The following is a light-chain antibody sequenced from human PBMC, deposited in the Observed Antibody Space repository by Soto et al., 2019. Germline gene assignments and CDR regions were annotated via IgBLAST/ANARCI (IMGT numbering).Light chain of an antibody. V-gene: IGKV3-15*01. CDR1: QSVTTN. CDR3: QQYDRWPVT. Sequence: EVVITQAPATLSVSPGERVTFSCRASQSVTTNLAWYQHKPGQSPRLLISGASTGASGIPPRFSGSGSGTEFTLTIDRLQSADFAVYYCQQYDRWPVTFGGGTKV. CDR2: GAS. J-gene: IGKJ4*01.